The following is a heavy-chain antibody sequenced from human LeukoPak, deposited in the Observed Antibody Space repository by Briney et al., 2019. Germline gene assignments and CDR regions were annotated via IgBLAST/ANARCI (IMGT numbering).Heavy chain of an antibody. CDR2: MNPNSGNT. J-gene: IGHJ5*02. CDR3: ARGRGYCSSTSCYRFDP. Sequence: ASVKVSCKASGYTFTSYDINWVRRATGQGLEWMGWMNPNSGNTGYAQKFQGRVTMTRNTSISTAYMELSSLRSEDTAVYYCARGRGYCSSTSCYRFDPWGQGTLVTVSS. D-gene: IGHD2-2*03. CDR1: GYTFTSYD. V-gene: IGHV1-8*01.